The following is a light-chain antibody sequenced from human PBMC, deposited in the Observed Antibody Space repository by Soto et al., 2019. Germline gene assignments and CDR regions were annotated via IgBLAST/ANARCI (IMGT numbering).Light chain of an antibody. V-gene: IGLV1-40*01. CDR2: DST. J-gene: IGLJ3*02. CDR3: QSFDSILTAGV. Sequence: QSVLTQPPSVSGAPGQRVTISCTGSSSNIGANYDVHWYQQLPGTAPKLLISDSTDRPSGVPDRFSGSKSGTSASLAITGLQAEDEADYYCQSFDSILTAGVFGGGTQLTVL. CDR1: SSNIGANYD.